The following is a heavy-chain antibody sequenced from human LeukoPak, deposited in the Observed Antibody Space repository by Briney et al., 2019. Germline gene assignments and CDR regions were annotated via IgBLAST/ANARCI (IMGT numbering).Heavy chain of an antibody. CDR2: IYHSGST. CDR1: GGSISSGGYS. V-gene: IGHV4-30-2*01. J-gene: IGHJ4*02. D-gene: IGHD6-6*01. CDR3: AADSSLSRYFDY. Sequence: PSETLSLTCAVSGGSISSGGYSWSWIRQPPGKGLEWIGCIYHSGSTYYNPSLKSRVTISVDRSKNQFSLKLSSVTAADTAVYYCAADSSLSRYFDYWGQGTLVTVSS.